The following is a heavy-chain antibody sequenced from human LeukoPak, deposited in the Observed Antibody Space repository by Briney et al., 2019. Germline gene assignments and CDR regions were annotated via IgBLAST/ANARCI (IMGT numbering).Heavy chain of an antibody. J-gene: IGHJ4*02. CDR1: GFTFSSYA. D-gene: IGHD1-7*01. CDR3: AKDAYLLYNWNYAGYFDY. V-gene: IGHV3-23*01. Sequence: PGGSLRLSCAASGFTFSSYAMSWVRQAPGKGLEWVSAISGSGGSTHYADSVKGRFTISRDNSKNTLYLQMNSLRAEDTAVYYCAKDAYLLYNWNYAGYFDYWGQGTLVTVSS. CDR2: ISGSGGST.